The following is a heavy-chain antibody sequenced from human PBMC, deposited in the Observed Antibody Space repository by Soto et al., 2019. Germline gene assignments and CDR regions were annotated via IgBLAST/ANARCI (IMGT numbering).Heavy chain of an antibody. J-gene: IGHJ3*01. CDR1: GYTFTTYG. D-gene: IGHD1-7*01. V-gene: IGHV1-18*01. Sequence: QVQLVQSGAEVKKPGASVNVSCKASGYTFTTYGISWVRQAPGQGLEWMGWISGYNGNTKYAQNLQDRVTMTTDTSTSTAYMELRSLRSDDTAVYYCARELNGNYCALPFSFWGQGTVVTVSS. CDR3: ARELNGNYCALPFSF. CDR2: ISGYNGNT.